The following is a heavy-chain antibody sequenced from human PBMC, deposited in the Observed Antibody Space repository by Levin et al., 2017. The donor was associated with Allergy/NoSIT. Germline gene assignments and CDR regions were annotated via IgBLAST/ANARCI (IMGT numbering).Heavy chain of an antibody. D-gene: IGHD5/OR15-5a*01. Sequence: PSQTLSLTCSVSGGSVRSGTYYWSWIRRPPGKGLEWIGHINYRGVTKYNPSLKSRVTISVDTSKNEFSLKVTSVTAADRAVYYCARNRIIVSGGNDYYYGMDVWGQGTTVTVSS. J-gene: IGHJ6*02. CDR2: INYRGVT. V-gene: IGHV4-61*01. CDR1: GGSVRSGTYY. CDR3: ARNRIIVSGGNDYYYGMDV.